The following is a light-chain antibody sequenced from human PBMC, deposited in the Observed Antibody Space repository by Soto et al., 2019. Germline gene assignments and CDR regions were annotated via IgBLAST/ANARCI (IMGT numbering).Light chain of an antibody. J-gene: IGKJ1*01. Sequence: EIVLTQSPATLSLSPGERATLSCRASQSVSTDLAWYQQKSGQAPRLLIYDASKRATDIPARFSGSGSGTDFTLTIISLEPEDFAVYYCQQRSNWPPWTFGQGTKVEIK. CDR3: QQRSNWPPWT. CDR2: DAS. CDR1: QSVSTD. V-gene: IGKV3-11*01.